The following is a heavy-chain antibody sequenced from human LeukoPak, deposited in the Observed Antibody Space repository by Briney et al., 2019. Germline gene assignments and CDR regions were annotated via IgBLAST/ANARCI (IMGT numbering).Heavy chain of an antibody. CDR2: FYRGDST. Sequence: GGSLRLSCAASGFTVSSSYMYWVRQAPGKGLEWVSFFYRGDSTYYAESVRGRFTISRDDSKNTLYLLMNSLIPEDTAVYYCAREVVSSPSYFDSWGQGTLVTVSS. D-gene: IGHD2-15*01. CDR3: AREVVSSPSYFDS. CDR1: GFTVSSSY. V-gene: IGHV3-53*01. J-gene: IGHJ4*02.